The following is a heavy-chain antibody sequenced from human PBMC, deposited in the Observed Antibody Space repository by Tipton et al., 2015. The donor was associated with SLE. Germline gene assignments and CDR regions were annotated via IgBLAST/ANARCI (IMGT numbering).Heavy chain of an antibody. J-gene: IGHJ5*02. V-gene: IGHV5-51*01. CDR3: ARPGVAGRQWLAGGWFDP. CDR1: GYSFTSYW. D-gene: IGHD6-19*01. CDR2: IYPGDSDT. Sequence: GAEVKKPGESLKISCKGSGYSFTSYWIGWVRQMPGKGLEWMGIIYPGDSDTRYSPSFQGQVTISADKSTSTAYLQWSSLKASDTAMYYCARPGVAGRQWLAGGWFDPWGQGTLVTVSS.